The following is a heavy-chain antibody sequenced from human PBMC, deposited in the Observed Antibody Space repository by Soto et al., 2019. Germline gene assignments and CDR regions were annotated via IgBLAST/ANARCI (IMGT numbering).Heavy chain of an antibody. D-gene: IGHD6-19*01. V-gene: IGHV4-30-4*01. CDR2: IYYSGST. Sequence: QVQLQESGPGLVKPSQTLSLTCTVSGGSISSGDYYWSWIRQPPGKGLEWSGYIYYSGSTYYNPSLKSRVTISVDTSKNQFSLKLSSVTAADTAVYYCARGAGIAVAARAYFGYWGQGTLVTVSS. J-gene: IGHJ4*02. CDR3: ARGAGIAVAARAYFGY. CDR1: GGSISSGDYY.